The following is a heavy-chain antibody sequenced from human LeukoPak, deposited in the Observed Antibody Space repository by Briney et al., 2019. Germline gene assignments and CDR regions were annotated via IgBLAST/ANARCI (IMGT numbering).Heavy chain of an antibody. D-gene: IGHD6-19*01. CDR2: IYGGGNNT. Sequence: PGGSLRLSCSVSGFTVSNNYMSWVRQAPGKGLEWVSVIYGGGNNTHYADSVKGRFTISRDNSKNTVYLQVNSLTAEDTAAYYCAREFRQTYNSGWSLDYWGQATLVTDSS. CDR1: GFTVSNNY. CDR3: AREFRQTYNSGWSLDY. V-gene: IGHV3-53*01. J-gene: IGHJ4*02.